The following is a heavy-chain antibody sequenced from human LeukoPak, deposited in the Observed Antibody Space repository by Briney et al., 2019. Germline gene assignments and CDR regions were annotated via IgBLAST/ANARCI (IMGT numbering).Heavy chain of an antibody. V-gene: IGHV3-15*01. J-gene: IGHJ3*02. Sequence: GGSLRLSCAASGFTFSNAWMSCVPHAPGKGLECVGRIKRKTDGGTTDYAAPVKGRFTISRDDSKNMLYLQMNSLKNEDTAVYYCTTDSVTARRDDAFDIWGQGTVVTVSS. CDR3: TTDSVTARRDDAFDI. CDR2: IKRKTDGGTT. CDR1: GFTFSNAW. D-gene: IGHD2-21*02.